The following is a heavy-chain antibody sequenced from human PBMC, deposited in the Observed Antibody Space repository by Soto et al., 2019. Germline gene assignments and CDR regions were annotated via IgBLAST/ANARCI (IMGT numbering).Heavy chain of an antibody. CDR3: VRDMQLLRLDS. D-gene: IGHD2-2*01. J-gene: IGHJ4*02. Sequence: DVQLVESGGGLVQPGGSLRLSCAASGLTFRSYWMHWVRQAPGKGLVWVSRINTDGSVAMYVDSVKGRFTISKDNAKNTLYLNMNSLRAEDTAVYYCVRDMQLLRLDSWGQGTLVTVSS. V-gene: IGHV3-74*03. CDR1: GLTFRSYW. CDR2: INTDGSVA.